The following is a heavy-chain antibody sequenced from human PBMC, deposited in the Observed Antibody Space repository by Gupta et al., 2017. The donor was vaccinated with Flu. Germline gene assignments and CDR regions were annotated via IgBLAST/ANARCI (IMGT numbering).Heavy chain of an antibody. J-gene: IGHJ3*02. Sequence: QVQLQQWGAGLLKPSETLSLTCAVYGGSFSGYYWSWIRQPPGKGLEWIGEINHSGSTNYNPSLKSRVTISVDTSKNQFSLKLSSVTAADTAVYYCASSTYYDFWSGRKGAFDIWGQGTMVTVSS. CDR1: GGSFSGYY. CDR2: INHSGST. V-gene: IGHV4-34*01. CDR3: ASSTYYDFWSGRKGAFDI. D-gene: IGHD3-3*01.